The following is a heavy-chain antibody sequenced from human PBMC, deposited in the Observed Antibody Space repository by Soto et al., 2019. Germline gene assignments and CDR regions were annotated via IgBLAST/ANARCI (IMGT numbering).Heavy chain of an antibody. CDR2: IYPADSDT. V-gene: IGHV5-51*01. J-gene: IGHJ6*03. Sequence: PGESLKISCQGSGYRFTTYWIAWVRQMPGKGLEWMGIIYPADSDTTYSPSFPGQVTISADKSTSTAYLQWSSLKASDTAMYYCERQITGTTGGGNYSYSYMYVWGKQNTLTVSS. CDR1: GYRFTTYW. D-gene: IGHD1-7*01. CDR3: ERQITGTTGGGNYSYSYMYV.